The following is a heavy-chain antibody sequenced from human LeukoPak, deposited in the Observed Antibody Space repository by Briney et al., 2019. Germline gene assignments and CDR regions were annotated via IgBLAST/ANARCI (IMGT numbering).Heavy chain of an antibody. CDR3: ARDGSATRYYFDS. CDR2: ISSGGTM. J-gene: IGHJ4*02. Sequence: GGSLRLSCAASGFTFTAYAMNWVRQAPGKGLEWVSYISSGGTMYYADSVKGRFTISRDSTKNSLYLQMSSLRAEDTAVYYCARDGSATRYYFDSWGQGTLVTVSS. V-gene: IGHV3-69-1*01. D-gene: IGHD1-14*01. CDR1: GFTFTAYA.